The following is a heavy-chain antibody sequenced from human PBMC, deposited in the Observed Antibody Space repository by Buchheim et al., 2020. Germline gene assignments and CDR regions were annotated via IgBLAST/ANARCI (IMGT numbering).Heavy chain of an antibody. J-gene: IGHJ5*02. CDR3: ARGLGGTIFGVVITRWFDP. CDR1: GGSFSGYY. Sequence: QVQLQQWGAGLLKPSETLSLTCAVYGGSFSGYYWSWIRQPPGKGLEWIGEINHSGSTNYNPSLKSRVTISVDTSKNQFSLKLSSVTAADTAVYYCARGLGGTIFGVVITRWFDPWGQGTL. CDR2: INHSGST. D-gene: IGHD3-3*01. V-gene: IGHV4-34*01.